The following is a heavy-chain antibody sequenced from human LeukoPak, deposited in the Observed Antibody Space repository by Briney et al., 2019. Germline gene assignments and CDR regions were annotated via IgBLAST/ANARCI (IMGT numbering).Heavy chain of an antibody. J-gene: IGHJ5*02. D-gene: IGHD2-8*01. CDR3: ARAGGCSWFDP. CDR2: INPNSGGT. CDR1: EYRFTDKY. Sequence: EASVKVSCKASEYRFTDKYMHWVRQAPGQGLEWMGRINPNSGGTNYAQKFQGRVTMTTDTSMSTAYMELSRLTSDDTAVYYCARAGGCSWFDPWGQGTLVTVSS. V-gene: IGHV1-2*02.